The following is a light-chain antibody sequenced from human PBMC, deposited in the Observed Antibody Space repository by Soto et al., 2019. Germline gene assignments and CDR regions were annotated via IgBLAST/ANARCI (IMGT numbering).Light chain of an antibody. CDR1: QSVLYRSNNKNY. J-gene: IGKJ2*01. CDR2: WAS. V-gene: IGKV4-1*01. CDR3: QQYYSPPAT. Sequence: DIVMTQSPDSLAVSLGERATINCKSSQSVLYRSNNKNYLAWYQQKPGQPPKLLIYWASTRESGVPDRFSGSGSGTDFTLPISSLQAEDVAVYYCQQYYSPPATFGQGTKLEIK.